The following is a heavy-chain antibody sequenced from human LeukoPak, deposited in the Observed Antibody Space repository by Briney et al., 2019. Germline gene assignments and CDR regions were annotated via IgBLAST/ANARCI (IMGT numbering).Heavy chain of an antibody. CDR1: GGSISSGGYY. J-gene: IGHJ4*02. CDR3: ARVYSRSWFYFDY. D-gene: IGHD6-13*01. Sequence: KASETLSLTCTVSGGSISSGGYYWSWIRQHPGKGLEWIGYIYYSGSTYYNPSLKSRVTISVDTSKNQFSLKLSSVTAADTAVYYCARVYSRSWFYFDYWGQGTLVTVSS. V-gene: IGHV4-31*03. CDR2: IYYSGST.